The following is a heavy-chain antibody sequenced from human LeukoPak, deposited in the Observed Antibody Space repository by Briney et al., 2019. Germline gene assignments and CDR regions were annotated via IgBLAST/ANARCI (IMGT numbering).Heavy chain of an antibody. D-gene: IGHD6-19*01. CDR3: ARNLGYSSDWYYVFDS. CDR2: ISGSGGST. J-gene: IGHJ4*02. V-gene: IGHV3-23*01. Sequence: GGSLRLSCAASGFTFSSYAMSWVRQAPGKGLEWVSAISGSGGSTYYADSVKGRFTISRDNSKNTLYLQMNSLREAETAVYYCARNLGYSSDWYYVFDSWGQGTLVTVS. CDR1: GFTFSSYA.